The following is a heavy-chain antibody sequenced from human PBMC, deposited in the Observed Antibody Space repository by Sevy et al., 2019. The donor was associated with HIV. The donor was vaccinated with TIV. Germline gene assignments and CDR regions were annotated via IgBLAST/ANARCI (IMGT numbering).Heavy chain of an antibody. Sequence: GESLKISCKGSGYIFSDYWIGWVRQMPGKGLEWMGIIYPGDSDTRYSPSSQGQVPISADKSIGTAYLQWSSLKASDTAMYYCARATAGTAPHFSYYTMDVWGQGTTVTVSS. CDR1: GYIFSDYW. D-gene: IGHD6-13*01. V-gene: IGHV5-51*01. CDR3: ARATAGTAPHFSYYTMDV. J-gene: IGHJ6*02. CDR2: IYPGDSDT.